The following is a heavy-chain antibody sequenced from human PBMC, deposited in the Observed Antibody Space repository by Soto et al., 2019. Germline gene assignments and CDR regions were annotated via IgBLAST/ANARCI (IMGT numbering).Heavy chain of an antibody. D-gene: IGHD3-16*01. J-gene: IGHJ6*01. Sequence: CGSLPLSCATSGFTFSDSWMDWVRQAPGKGPEWVANIKQDGSEKNYVDSVKGRFTISRDNAKNSLYLQMNSLRAEDTAVYYCASLGRHGWGQGTTVTVSS. CDR3: ASLGRHG. CDR1: GFTFSDSW. V-gene: IGHV3-7*01. CDR2: IKQDGSEK.